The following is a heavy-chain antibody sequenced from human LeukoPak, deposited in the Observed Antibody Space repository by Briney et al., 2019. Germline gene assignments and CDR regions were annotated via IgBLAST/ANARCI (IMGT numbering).Heavy chain of an antibody. Sequence: SETLSLTCTVSGGSISSYYWSWIRQPPGKGLEWIGYIYYSGSTSYNPSLKSRVTISVDTSKNQFSLKLSSVTAADTAVYYCARDVGSLSGSEVAFDIWGQGTMVTVSS. J-gene: IGHJ3*02. CDR2: IYYSGST. V-gene: IGHV4-59*01. CDR1: GGSISSYY. CDR3: ARDVGSLSGSEVAFDI. D-gene: IGHD1-26*01.